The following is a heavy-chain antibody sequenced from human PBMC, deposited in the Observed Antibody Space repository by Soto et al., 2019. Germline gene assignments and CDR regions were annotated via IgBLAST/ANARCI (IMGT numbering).Heavy chain of an antibody. V-gene: IGHV3-30-3*01. Sequence: QVQLVESGGGVVQPGRSLRLSCAASGFTFSSYAMHWVRQAPGKGLEWVAVISYDGSNKYYADSVKGRFTISRDNSKNTLYLQMNSLRAEDTAVYYCARDRRFSFRGWFDPWGQGTLVTVSS. CDR1: GFTFSSYA. D-gene: IGHD3-16*02. CDR3: ARDRRFSFRGWFDP. J-gene: IGHJ5*02. CDR2: ISYDGSNK.